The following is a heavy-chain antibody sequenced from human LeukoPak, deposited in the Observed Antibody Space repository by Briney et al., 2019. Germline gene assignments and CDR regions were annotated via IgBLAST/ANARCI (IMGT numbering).Heavy chain of an antibody. CDR2: ISGSDDST. CDR3: AKVGYCTSTSCQREFDY. D-gene: IGHD2-2*01. J-gene: IGHJ4*02. Sequence: GSLRLSCAASGFTFSSYAMSWVRQAPGKGLEWVSVISGSDDSTHYADSVKGRFTISRDNSKNTLYLQMNSLRAEDTAVYYCAKVGYCTSTSCQREFDYWGQGTLVTVSS. CDR1: GFTFSSYA. V-gene: IGHV3-23*01.